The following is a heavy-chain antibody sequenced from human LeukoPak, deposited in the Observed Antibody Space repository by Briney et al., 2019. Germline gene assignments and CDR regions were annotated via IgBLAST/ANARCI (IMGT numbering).Heavy chain of an antibody. D-gene: IGHD2-2*01. Sequence: GRSLRLSCTASGFTFGDYAMSWFRQAPGKGLEWVGFIRSKAYGGTTEYAASVKGRFTISRDDSKSIAYLQMNSLKTEDTAVYYCARDPLHYCSGTSCRDYWGQGTLVTASS. J-gene: IGHJ4*02. CDR2: IRSKAYGGTT. V-gene: IGHV3-49*03. CDR3: ARDPLHYCSGTSCRDY. CDR1: GFTFGDYA.